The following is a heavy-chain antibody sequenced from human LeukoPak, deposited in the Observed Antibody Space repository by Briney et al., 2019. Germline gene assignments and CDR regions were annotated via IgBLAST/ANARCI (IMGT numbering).Heavy chain of an antibody. CDR2: MNPNSGNK. D-gene: IGHD6-19*01. CDR1: GYTFTSYD. Sequence: AAVKVSCKSSGYTFTSYDNNWVRQATGQGLAWMGWMNPNSGNKGYAQKFQGRVTMTRNTSISTAYMELSSLRSEDTAVYYCARISGWYQGDAFDIWGQGTMVTVSS. V-gene: IGHV1-8*01. J-gene: IGHJ3*02. CDR3: ARISGWYQGDAFDI.